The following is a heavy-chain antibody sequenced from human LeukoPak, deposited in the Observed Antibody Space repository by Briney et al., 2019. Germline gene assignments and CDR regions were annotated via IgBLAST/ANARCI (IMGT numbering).Heavy chain of an antibody. D-gene: IGHD3-10*01. CDR2: INPSGDIT. CDR3: AKDDAWLRFGE. V-gene: IGHV3-23*01. J-gene: IGHJ4*02. Sequence: GGSLRLSCAASGFTFSNHGMNWVRQAPGKGLEWVSGINPSGDITYYADSVKGRFTISRDNSKNTLYLEVISLTAEDTAVYYCAKDDAWLRFGEWSQGTLVTVSS. CDR1: GFTFSNHG.